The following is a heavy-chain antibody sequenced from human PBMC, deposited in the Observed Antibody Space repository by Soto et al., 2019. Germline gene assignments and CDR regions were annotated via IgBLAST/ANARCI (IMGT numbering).Heavy chain of an antibody. CDR2: ISHRGNT. D-gene: IGHD2-21*01. V-gene: IGHV4-30-4*01. CDR1: GGSISSGGYY. J-gene: IGHJ6*02. Sequence: QVQLQESGPGLVKTSQTLSLTCTVSGGSISSGGYYWTWIRQPPGKGLEWIGYISHRGNTYYNSSLKRRLTTSRNTSKNQVFLSLSSVPAADTAVYYCGSYDCGGARCPGLDVWGLGTTVTVSS. CDR3: GSYDCGGARCPGLDV.